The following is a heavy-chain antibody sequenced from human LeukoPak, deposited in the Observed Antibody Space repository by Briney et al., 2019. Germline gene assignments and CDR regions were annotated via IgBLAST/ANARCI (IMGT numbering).Heavy chain of an antibody. CDR2: ISSNGGST. CDR3: ARAVGRGPGGHFDY. V-gene: IGHV3-64*04. D-gene: IGHD4-23*01. Sequence: GGSLRLSCSASGFTLSSYAMYWVRQAPGKGLEYVSGISSNGGSTYYADSVQGRFTISRDNAKNSLYLQVNSLRADDTAVYYCARAVGRGPGGHFDYWGQGTLVSVSS. CDR1: GFTLSSYA. J-gene: IGHJ4*02.